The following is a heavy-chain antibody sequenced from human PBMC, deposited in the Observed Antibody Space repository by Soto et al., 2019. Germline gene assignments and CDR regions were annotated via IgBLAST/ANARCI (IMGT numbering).Heavy chain of an antibody. CDR3: ARGRTWFDP. Sequence: PLSLTSTVSGVTINSGGSDWSWIRQPPGKGREGMGYIYYSGSTYYNPSLKSRVTISVDTSKNQLSLKLSSVTAADTAVYYCARGRTWFDPWGQGTLVTVSA. CDR2: IYYSGST. V-gene: IGHV4-31*03. CDR1: GVTINSGGSD. J-gene: IGHJ5*02.